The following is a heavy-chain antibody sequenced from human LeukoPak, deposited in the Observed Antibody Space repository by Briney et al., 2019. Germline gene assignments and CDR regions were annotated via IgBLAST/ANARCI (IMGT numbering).Heavy chain of an antibody. CDR3: ARDLGDNWFDP. D-gene: IGHD3-10*01. CDR1: GYTFTSYA. J-gene: IGHJ5*02. Sequence: GASVKVSCKASGYTFTSYAMHWVRQAPGQRLEWMGWINAGNGNTKYSQKFQGRVTITRDTSASTVYMELSSLRSEDTAVYYCARDLGDNWFDPWGQGTLVTVSS. CDR2: INAGNGNT. V-gene: IGHV1-3*01.